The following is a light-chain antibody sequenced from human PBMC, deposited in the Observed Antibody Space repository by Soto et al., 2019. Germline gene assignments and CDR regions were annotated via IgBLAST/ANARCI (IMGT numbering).Light chain of an antibody. J-gene: IGKJ1*01. CDR2: KAS. V-gene: IGKV1-5*03. Sequence: DIQMTQSPSTLSASVGDRVTITCRASQSISSWLAWYQQKPGKAPKLLIYKASNLESAVPSRFSGSGSGTEFTLTISSLQPDDFAIYYCQQYDTYTTFGQGTKVEIK. CDR1: QSISSW. CDR3: QQYDTYTT.